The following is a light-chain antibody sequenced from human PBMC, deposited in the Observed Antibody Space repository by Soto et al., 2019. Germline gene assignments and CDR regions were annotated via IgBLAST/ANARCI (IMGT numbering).Light chain of an antibody. J-gene: IGKJ4*01. V-gene: IGKV3-15*01. CDR2: GAS. CDR3: QQYHTWPIT. Sequence: EIVMTQSPATLSVAPGERVTLSCRASQGVSRKLAWYQHKSGQAPRLLISGASTGATGIPARFSGSGSGTEFTLTSSSLQSEYCAIYYCQQYHTWPITFGGGTKVEIK. CDR1: QGVSRK.